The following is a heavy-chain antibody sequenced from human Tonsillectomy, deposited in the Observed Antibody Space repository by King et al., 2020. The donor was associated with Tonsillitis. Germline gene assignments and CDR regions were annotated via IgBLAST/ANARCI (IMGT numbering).Heavy chain of an antibody. V-gene: IGHV3-30*04. CDR1: GFTFSGHA. D-gene: IGHD3-3*01. J-gene: IGHJ6*02. CDR3: ARDLCSGQEYYDSWGGTAANNYYYYGMDV. CDR2: ISYDGSNK. Sequence: VQLVESGGGVVQPGRSLRLSCAASGFTFSGHAIHWVRQAPGQGLEWVAVISYDGSNKYYADSVKGRFTISRDSSKNTLYLQMNSLRVEDTAVYYCARDLCSGQEYYDSWGGTAANNYYYYGMDVWGQGTTVTVSS.